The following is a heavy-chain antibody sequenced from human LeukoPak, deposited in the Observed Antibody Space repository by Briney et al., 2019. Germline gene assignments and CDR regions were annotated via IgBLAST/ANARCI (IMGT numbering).Heavy chain of an antibody. J-gene: IGHJ4*02. D-gene: IGHD6-13*01. CDR1: GASISSNNW. CDR3: AGAEPRGIIWYPY. CDR2: IYHSGST. V-gene: IGHV4-4*02. Sequence: SETLSPTCAVSGASISSNNWWWSWVRQPPGKGPEWIGEIYHSGSTNYNPSLKSRVTMPVDKSKNQFSLKLSSVTAADTAVYYCAGAEPRGIIWYPYWGQGTLVTVSS.